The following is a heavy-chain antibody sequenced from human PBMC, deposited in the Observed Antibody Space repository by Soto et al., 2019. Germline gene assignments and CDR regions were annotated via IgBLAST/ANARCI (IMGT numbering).Heavy chain of an antibody. CDR2: IWYDGSNK. J-gene: IGHJ6*02. D-gene: IGHD2-8*02. Sequence: SLRLSCAASGFTFSSYGMHWVRQAPGKGLEWVAVIWYDGSNKYYADSVKGRFTISRDNSKNTLYLQMNSLRAEDTAVYYCARDKVVSYGSGYYYYYGMDVWGQGTTVTVSS. CDR1: GFTFSSYG. V-gene: IGHV3-33*01. CDR3: ARDKVVSYGSGYYYYYGMDV.